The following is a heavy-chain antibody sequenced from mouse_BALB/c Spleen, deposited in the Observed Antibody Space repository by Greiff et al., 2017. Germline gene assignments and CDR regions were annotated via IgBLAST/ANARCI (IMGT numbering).Heavy chain of an antibody. CDR3: ARSLLRGPPVY. D-gene: IGHD1-2*01. CDR1: GYAFTNYL. Sequence: QVQLKQSGAELVRPGTSVKVSCKASGYAFTNYLIEWVKQRPGQGLEWIGVINPGSGGTNYNEKFKGKATLTADKSSSTAYMQLSSLTSDDSAVYFCARSLLRGPPVYWGQGTSVTVSS. J-gene: IGHJ4*01. V-gene: IGHV1-54*01. CDR2: INPGSGGT.